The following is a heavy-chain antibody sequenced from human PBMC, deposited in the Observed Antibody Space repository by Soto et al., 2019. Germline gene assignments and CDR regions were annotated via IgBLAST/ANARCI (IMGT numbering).Heavy chain of an antibody. J-gene: IGHJ5*02. D-gene: IGHD4-17*01. CDR2: LYHTAST. V-gene: IGHV4-38-2*01. CDR1: GCAVSVGYY. Sequence: SETRDLSCAVSGCAVSVGYYRCWIRQLAENGLEWIGSLYHTASTYYNPSLKSRVTISVDTSKNQFSLKLSPVTAADTAVYYCARVMYGDATRGVYNWFETWGQGTVVTVSS. CDR3: ARVMYGDATRGVYNWFET.